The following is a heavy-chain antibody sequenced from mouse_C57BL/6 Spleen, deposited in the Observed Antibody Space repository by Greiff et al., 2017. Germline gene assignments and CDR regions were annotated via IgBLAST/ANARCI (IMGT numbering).Heavy chain of an antibody. J-gene: IGHJ1*03. Sequence: EVQLQQSGPELVKPGASVKISCKASGYTFTDYYMNWVKQSHGKSLEWIGDINPNNGGTSYNQKFKGKATLTVDKSSSTAYMELRSLTSEDSAVYYCARRLLWTPWYFDVWGTGTTVTVSS. V-gene: IGHV1-26*01. CDR2: INPNNGGT. CDR1: GYTFTDYY. D-gene: IGHD2-1*01. CDR3: ARRLLWTPWYFDV.